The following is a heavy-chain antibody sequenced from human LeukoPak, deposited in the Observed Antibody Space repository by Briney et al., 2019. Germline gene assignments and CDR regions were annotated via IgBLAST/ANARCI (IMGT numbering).Heavy chain of an antibody. CDR2: ITSDGSST. J-gene: IGHJ6*04. CDR1: GFTFSSYW. V-gene: IGHV3-74*01. Sequence: GGSLRLSCAASGFTFSSYWMHWVRQAPGKGLVWVSRITSDGSSTSYADSVKGRFTISRDNAKNSLYLQMNSLRAEDTAVYYCAELGITMIGGVWGKGTTVTISS. D-gene: IGHD3-10*02. CDR3: AELGITMIGGV.